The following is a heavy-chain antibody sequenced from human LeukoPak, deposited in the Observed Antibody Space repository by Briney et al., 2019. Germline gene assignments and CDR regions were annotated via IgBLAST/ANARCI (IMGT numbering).Heavy chain of an antibody. J-gene: IGHJ4*02. CDR1: GFTFSSYG. V-gene: IGHV3-30*02. CDR2: IRYDGSNK. D-gene: IGHD5-18*01. Sequence: QAGGSLGLSCAASGFTFSSYGMHWVRQAPGKGLEWVAFIRYDGSNKYYADSVKGRFTISRDNSKNTLYLQMNSLRAEDTAVYYCAKGNSYGLLLGDYWGQGTLVTVSS. CDR3: AKGNSYGLLLGDY.